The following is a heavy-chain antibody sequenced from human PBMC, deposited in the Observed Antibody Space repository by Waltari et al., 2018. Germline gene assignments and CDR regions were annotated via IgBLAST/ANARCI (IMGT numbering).Heavy chain of an antibody. CDR3: VRENIAAAGLES. V-gene: IGHV3-74*01. Sequence: EGQLVQSGGGLVQPGGSLRLPCLPCGFLFSPYCLDWVRQAPGKGQVWFSRINSDGSSTTYADSVKGRFTISRDNAKNTLYLHMSSLRAEDTAVYYCVRENIAAAGLESWGQGTLVTVSS. D-gene: IGHD6-13*01. J-gene: IGHJ4*02. CDR2: INSDGSST. CDR1: GFLFSPYC.